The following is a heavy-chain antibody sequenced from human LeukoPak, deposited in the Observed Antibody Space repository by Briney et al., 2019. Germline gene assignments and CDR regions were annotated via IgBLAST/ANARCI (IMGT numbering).Heavy chain of an antibody. CDR3: AREYYYDSRAPGAFDI. J-gene: IGHJ3*02. CDR1: GFIFSSYS. V-gene: IGHV3-21*01. Sequence: GGSLRLSCAASGFIFSSYSINWVRQAPAKGLEWVSSISSSSSYIYYADSVKGRFTISRDNAKNSLYLQMNSLRAEDTAVYYCAREYYYDSRAPGAFDIWGQGTMVTVSS. D-gene: IGHD3-22*01. CDR2: ISSSSSYI.